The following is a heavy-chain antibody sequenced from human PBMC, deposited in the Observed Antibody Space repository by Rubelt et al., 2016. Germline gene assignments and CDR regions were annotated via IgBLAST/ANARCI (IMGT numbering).Heavy chain of an antibody. CDR3: ARVMAA. V-gene: IGHV3-30*03. CDR1: GFTFSSYW. CDR2: ISSDGRNK. D-gene: IGHD6-6*01. J-gene: IGHJ4*02. Sequence: VQLVESGGGLVQPGGSLRLSCAASGFTFSSYWMSWVRQAPGKGLEWVAVISSDGRNKYYADSVKGRFTISRDNSKNTLYLQMNNLRGEDTAVLYCARVMAAWGQGTLVTVSS.